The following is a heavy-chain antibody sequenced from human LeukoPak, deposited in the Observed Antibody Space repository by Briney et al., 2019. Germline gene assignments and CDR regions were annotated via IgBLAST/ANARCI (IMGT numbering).Heavy chain of an antibody. D-gene: IGHD3-3*01. Sequence: ASVKVSCKASGYTFTGYYMHWVRQAPGQGLEWMGWINPNSGGTNYAQKFQGRVTMTRDTSISTAYMELSRLRSDDTAVYYCARPPLRAITFWRGAFDIWGEGTKVTVSS. CDR3: ARPPLRAITFWRGAFDI. V-gene: IGHV1-2*02. J-gene: IGHJ3*02. CDR1: GYTFTGYY. CDR2: INPNSGGT.